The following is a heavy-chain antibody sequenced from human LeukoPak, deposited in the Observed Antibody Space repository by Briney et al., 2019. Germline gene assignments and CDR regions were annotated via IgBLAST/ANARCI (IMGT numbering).Heavy chain of an antibody. CDR3: ARTSVMVRGVPYNYYGMDV. Sequence: GGSLRLSCAASGFTFSSYEMNWVRQAPGKGLEWVSYISSSGSSIYYADSVKGRFTISRDNAKNSLYLQMNSLRAEDTAVYYCARTSVMVRGVPYNYYGMDVWGLGTTVTVSS. V-gene: IGHV3-48*03. D-gene: IGHD3-10*01. J-gene: IGHJ6*02. CDR2: ISSSGSSI. CDR1: GFTFSSYE.